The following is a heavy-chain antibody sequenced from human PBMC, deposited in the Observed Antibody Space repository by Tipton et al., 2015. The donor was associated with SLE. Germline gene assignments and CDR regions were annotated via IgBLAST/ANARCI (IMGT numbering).Heavy chain of an antibody. D-gene: IGHD6-19*01. CDR1: GFTFSNAW. CDR3: AKDRGYSSGSDI. CDR2: IKSKTDGGTT. Sequence: SLRLSCAASGFTFSNAWMSWVRQAPGKGLEWVGRIKSKTDGGTTDYAAPVKGRFTISRDDSKNTLYLQMNSLRAEDTAVYYCAKDRGYSSGSDIWGQGTMVTVSS. J-gene: IGHJ3*02. V-gene: IGHV3-15*01.